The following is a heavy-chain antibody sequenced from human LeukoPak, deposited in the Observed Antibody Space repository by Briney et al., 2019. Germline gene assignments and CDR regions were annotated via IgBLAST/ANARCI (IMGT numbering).Heavy chain of an antibody. CDR2: ITGTSAGT. Sequence: GGSLRLSCAASGFTFSSYAISWFRQAPGKGLEWVSSITGTSAGTYYTYSVKGRFTISRDNSKNTLYLQMNSLRAEDTALYYCASGYCGRTTCSPPFDYWGQGTLVTVSS. CDR1: GFTFSSYA. J-gene: IGHJ4*02. D-gene: IGHD2-2*01. CDR3: ASGYCGRTTCSPPFDY. V-gene: IGHV3-23*01.